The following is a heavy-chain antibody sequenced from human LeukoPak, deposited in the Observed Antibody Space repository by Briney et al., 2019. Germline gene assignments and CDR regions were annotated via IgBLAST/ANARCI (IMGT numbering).Heavy chain of an antibody. J-gene: IGHJ5*02. CDR3: ASTIFGGFDP. CDR2: INWNGGST. Sequence: GSLRLSCAASGFTFDDYGMNWVRQAPGKGLEWVSGINWNGGSTGYADSVKGRFTISRDNAKNSLYLQMNSLRAEDTALYYCASTIFGGFDPWGQGTLVTVSS. D-gene: IGHD3-3*01. V-gene: IGHV3-20*04. CDR1: GFTFDDYG.